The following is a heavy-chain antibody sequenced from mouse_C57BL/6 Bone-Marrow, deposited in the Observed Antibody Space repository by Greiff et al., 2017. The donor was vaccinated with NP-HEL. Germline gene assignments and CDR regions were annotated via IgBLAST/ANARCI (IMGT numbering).Heavy chain of an antibody. J-gene: IGHJ2*01. Sequence: VQLQQPGAELVMPGASVKLSCKASGYTFTSYWMHWVKQRPGQGLEWIGEIDPSDSYTNYNQKFKGKSTLTVDKSSSTAYMQLSSLTSEDSAVYYCARSPFITTRRPFDYWGQGTTLTVSS. V-gene: IGHV1-69*01. CDR3: ARSPFITTRRPFDY. CDR1: GYTFTSYW. D-gene: IGHD1-1*01. CDR2: IDPSDSYT.